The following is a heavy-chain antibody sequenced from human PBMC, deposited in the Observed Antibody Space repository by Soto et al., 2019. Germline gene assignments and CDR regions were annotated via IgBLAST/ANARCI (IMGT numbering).Heavy chain of an antibody. V-gene: IGHV4-31*03. CDR3: ARIPTGSGGRSWFAP. J-gene: IGHJ5*02. Sequence: QVQLQESGPGLVKPSQTLSLTCTVSGGSISSGGYYWSWIRQHPGKGLEWIGYIYYSGSTYYNPPLKSRVPISVDTSKNQFSLKLSSVTAADTAVYYCARIPTGSGGRSWFAPWGQGTLVTVSS. CDR1: GGSISSGGYY. D-gene: IGHD2-15*01. CDR2: IYYSGST.